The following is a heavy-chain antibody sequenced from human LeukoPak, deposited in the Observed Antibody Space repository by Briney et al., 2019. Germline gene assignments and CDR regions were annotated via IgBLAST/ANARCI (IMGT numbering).Heavy chain of an antibody. CDR1: GFTFSSYS. D-gene: IGHD3-16*02. Sequence: PGGSLRLSCATSGFTFSSYSMNWVRQAPGKGLEWVSSISSSGSYIFNADSVKGRFTISRDNSKNTLNLQMNSLRAEDTAVYYCAKEGYDYVWGSYRKYQFDYWGQGTLVTVSS. J-gene: IGHJ4*02. CDR3: AKEGYDYVWGSYRKYQFDY. CDR2: ISSSGSYI. V-gene: IGHV3-21*04.